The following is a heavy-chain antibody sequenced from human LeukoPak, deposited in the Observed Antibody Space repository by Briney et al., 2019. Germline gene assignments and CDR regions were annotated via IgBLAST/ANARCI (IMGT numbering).Heavy chain of an antibody. V-gene: IGHV3-30*03. D-gene: IGHD3-22*01. CDR1: GFTVSSNY. CDR3: ARDSSGPLDY. Sequence: GGSLRLSCAASGFTVSSNYMSWVRQAPGKGLEWVAVISYDGSNKYYADSVKGRFTISRDNSKNTLYLQMNSLRAEDTAVYYCARDSSGPLDYWGQGTLVTVSS. J-gene: IGHJ4*02. CDR2: ISYDGSNK.